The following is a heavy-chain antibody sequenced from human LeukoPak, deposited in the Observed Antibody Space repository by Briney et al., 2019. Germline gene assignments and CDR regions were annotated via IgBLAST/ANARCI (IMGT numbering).Heavy chain of an antibody. D-gene: IGHD3-22*01. CDR1: GGTFSSYA. J-gene: IGHJ4*02. Sequence: ASVKVSCKASGGTFSSYAISWVRQALGQGLEWMGGIIPIFGTANYAQKFQGRVTITADESTSTAYMELSSLGSEDTAVYYCARDRRYYYDSSGYQTFDYWGQGTLVTVSS. V-gene: IGHV1-69*13. CDR2: IIPIFGTA. CDR3: ARDRRYYYDSSGYQTFDY.